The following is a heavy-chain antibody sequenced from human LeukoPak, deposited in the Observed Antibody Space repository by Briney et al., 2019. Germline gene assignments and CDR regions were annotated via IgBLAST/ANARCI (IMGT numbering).Heavy chain of an antibody. V-gene: IGHV3-7*01. D-gene: IGHD6-19*01. CDR2: IKQDGSEK. CDR1: GFTFSNHG. J-gene: IGHJ4*02. CDR3: AREGSGWSPFDY. Sequence: GGTLRLSCAASGFTFSNHGMNWVRQAPGKGLEWVASIKQDGSEKYYLAPVKGRSTISRDNAKNSLYLQMSSLRAEDTAVYYCAREGSGWSPFDYWGQGNLVTVSS.